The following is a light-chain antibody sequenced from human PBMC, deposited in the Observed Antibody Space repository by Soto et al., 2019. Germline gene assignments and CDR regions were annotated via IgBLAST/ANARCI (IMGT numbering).Light chain of an antibody. CDR1: QNINSY. Sequence: DIQMTQSPSSLSASVGDRVTITCRASQNINSYLNWYQQKVGKAPKLLINAASTLQSGVPLRFRGSGSGTDFTLTISSLQPEDFATYYCQESYNLHTFGGGIKVEIK. CDR2: AAS. CDR3: QESYNLHT. J-gene: IGKJ4*01. V-gene: IGKV1-39*01.